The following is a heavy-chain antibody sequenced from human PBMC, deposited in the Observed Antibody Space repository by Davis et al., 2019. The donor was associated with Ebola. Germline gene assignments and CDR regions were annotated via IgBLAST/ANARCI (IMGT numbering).Heavy chain of an antibody. D-gene: IGHD5-24*01. CDR3: ARLRDGYFDY. Sequence: SVTVSCQASGGTLNTYAISWVRQAPGQGLEWMGGIIAFFGTANYAQKFQGRVTITADESTNTAYMELSSLRSEDTAVYYCARLRDGYFDYWGQGTLVTVSS. V-gene: IGHV1-69*13. CDR2: IIAFFGTA. CDR1: GGTLNTYA. J-gene: IGHJ4*02.